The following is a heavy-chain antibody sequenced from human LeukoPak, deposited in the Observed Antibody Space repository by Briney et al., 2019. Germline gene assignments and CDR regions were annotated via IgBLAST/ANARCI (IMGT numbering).Heavy chain of an antibody. CDR3: ARGVLGRSRSWYNY. V-gene: IGHV4-34*01. D-gene: IGHD6-13*01. CDR1: GGSSIGYY. CDR2: INHSGST. Sequence: PSETLSLTCAVYGGSSIGYYWSWIRQPPGKGLEGVGEINHSGSTNYNPSLTSRVTISVDTSKNQLSLSLRSVTAADTAVYYCARGVLGRSRSWYNYWGEGTLVTVSS. J-gene: IGHJ4*02.